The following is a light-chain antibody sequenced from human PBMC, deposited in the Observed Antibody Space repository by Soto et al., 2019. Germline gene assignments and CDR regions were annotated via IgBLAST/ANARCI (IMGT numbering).Light chain of an antibody. CDR3: QQYGSSPPYT. Sequence: EIVLTQSPGTLSLSPGERATLSCRASHIVSNSYLAWYQQKPGQAPRLLIYGASSRATGIPDRFSGSGSGTDFTLTISRLEPEDVAVYYCQQYGSSPPYTFGQGTKLEIK. CDR1: HIVSNSY. J-gene: IGKJ2*01. CDR2: GAS. V-gene: IGKV3-20*01.